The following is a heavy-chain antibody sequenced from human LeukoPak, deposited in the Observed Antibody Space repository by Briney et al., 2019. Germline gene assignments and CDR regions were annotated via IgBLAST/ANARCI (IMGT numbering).Heavy chain of an antibody. CDR3: ATLTGDDLPREKWLDP. D-gene: IGHD7-27*01. J-gene: IGHJ5*02. V-gene: IGHV4-39*07. CDR1: GGSISSGSYY. CDR2: INHSGST. Sequence: KPSETLSLTCTVSGGSISSGSYYWSWIRQPPGKGLEWIGEINHSGSTNYNPSLKSRVTISVDTSKNQFSLKLSSVTAADTAVYYCATLTGDDLPREKWLDPWGQGTLVTVSS.